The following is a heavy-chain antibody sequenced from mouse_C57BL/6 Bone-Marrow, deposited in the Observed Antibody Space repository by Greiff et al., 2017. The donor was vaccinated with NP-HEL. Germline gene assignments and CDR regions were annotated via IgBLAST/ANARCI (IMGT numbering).Heavy chain of an antibody. D-gene: IGHD1-1*01. CDR1: GFTFSSYA. CDR2: ISSGGDYI. V-gene: IGHV5-9-1*02. Sequence: EVKLMESGEGLVKPGGSLKLSCAASGFTFSSYAMSWVRQTPEKRLEWVAYISSGGDYIYYAETVKGRFPISRDNARNTLYLQMSSLKSEDTAMYYCTREGGGYYGSFDYWGTGTTLTVSS. CDR3: TREGGGYYGSFDY. J-gene: IGHJ2*01.